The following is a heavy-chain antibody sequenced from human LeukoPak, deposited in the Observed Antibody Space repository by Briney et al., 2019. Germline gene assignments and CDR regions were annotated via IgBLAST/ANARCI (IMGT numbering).Heavy chain of an antibody. CDR1: GVAISSYY. V-gene: IGHV4-59*01. CDR2: FYDSGTT. D-gene: IGHD5-18*01. J-gene: IGHJ4*02. Sequence: PSETLSLTCAVSGVAISSYYWSWIRQSPGKGLEWIGHFYDSGTTQYNPSLKSRVTISVDTSKNQFSLKLNSVTAADTAVYYCARFVDTAMVFDYWGQGTLVTVSS. CDR3: ARFVDTAMVFDY.